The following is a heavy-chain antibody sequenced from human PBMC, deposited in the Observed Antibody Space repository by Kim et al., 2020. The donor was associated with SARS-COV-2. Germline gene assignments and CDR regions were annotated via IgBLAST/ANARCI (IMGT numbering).Heavy chain of an antibody. CDR3: AARLDY. J-gene: IGHJ4*02. Sequence: GGSLRLSCAASGFTFSDYSMNWVRQTPGKGLEWVSYISSSSSNIKFADSVKGRFTISRDNAKNSLYLQMNSLRAEDTAVYYCAARLDYCGQGTLVTVSS. CDR1: GFTFSDYS. V-gene: IGHV3-48*01. CDR2: ISSSSSNI.